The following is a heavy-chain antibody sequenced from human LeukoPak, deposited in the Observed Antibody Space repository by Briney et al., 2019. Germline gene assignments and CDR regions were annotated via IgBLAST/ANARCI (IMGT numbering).Heavy chain of an antibody. CDR1: GFTFSDYY. CDR3: ARHHITGMYWWFDP. V-gene: IGHV3-11*01. Sequence: PGGSLRLSCAASGFTFSDYYMSWIRQAPGKGLEWVSYISSSGSTIYYADSVKGRFTISRDNAKNSLYLQMNSLRAEDTAVYYCARHHITGMYWWFDPWGQGTLVTVSS. CDR2: ISSSGSTI. J-gene: IGHJ5*02. D-gene: IGHD1-20*01.